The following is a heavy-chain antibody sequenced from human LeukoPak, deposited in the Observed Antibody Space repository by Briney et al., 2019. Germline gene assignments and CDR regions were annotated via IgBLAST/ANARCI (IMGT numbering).Heavy chain of an antibody. D-gene: IGHD6-13*01. CDR2: IKQDGSEK. Sequence: GGSLGLSCAASGFTFSSYWMSWVRQAPGKGLEWVANIKQDGSEKYYVDSVKGRFTISRDNAKNSLYLQMNSLRAEDTAVYYCAREGYSSSWSAGYFDYWGQGTLVTVSS. CDR3: AREGYSSSWSAGYFDY. V-gene: IGHV3-7*01. CDR1: GFTFSSYW. J-gene: IGHJ4*02.